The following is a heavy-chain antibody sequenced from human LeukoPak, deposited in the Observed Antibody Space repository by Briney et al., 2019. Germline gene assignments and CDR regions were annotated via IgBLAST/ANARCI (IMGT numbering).Heavy chain of an antibody. CDR1: GYSFTSHW. J-gene: IGHJ4*02. D-gene: IGHD6-13*01. V-gene: IGHV5-51*01. CDR3: TRHIAAAGPDY. CDR2: IYAGDSGT. Sequence: GESLKIYCRGSGYSFTSHWIGWVRQMPGKGLEWMAIIYAGDSGTRISPSFQGQFTISADKSISTAYLQWSSLKASDTAIYYCTRHIAAAGPDYWGQGTLVTVSS.